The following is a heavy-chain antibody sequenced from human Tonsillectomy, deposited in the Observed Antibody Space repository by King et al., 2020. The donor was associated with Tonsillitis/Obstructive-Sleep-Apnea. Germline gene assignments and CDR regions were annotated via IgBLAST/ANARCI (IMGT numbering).Heavy chain of an antibody. CDR1: GFTFSSYA. D-gene: IGHD2-2*02. Sequence: VQLVESGGGVVQPGRSLRLSCAASGFTFSSYAMHWVRQAPGKGLEWVAVISYDGSNKYYADSVKGRFTISRDNSKNTLYLQMNSLRAEDTAVYYCARSLPDLVVPAAILYWGQGTLVTVSS. V-gene: IGHV3-30*04. CDR2: ISYDGSNK. CDR3: ARSLPDLVVPAAILY. J-gene: IGHJ4*02.